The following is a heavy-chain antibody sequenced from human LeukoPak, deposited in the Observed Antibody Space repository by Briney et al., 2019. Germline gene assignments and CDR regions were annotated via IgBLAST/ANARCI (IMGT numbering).Heavy chain of an antibody. D-gene: IGHD4-17*01. CDR3: ASSTPGDGDYVTAFDI. V-gene: IGHV4-31*03. CDR1: GGSISSGGYY. CDR2: IYYSGST. Sequence: SQTLSLTCTVSGGSISSGGYYWSWIRQHPGKGLEWIGYIYYSGSTYYNPSLKSRVTISVDTSKNQFSLKLSSVTAADTAVYYCASSTPGDGDYVTAFDIWGQGTMVTVSS. J-gene: IGHJ3*02.